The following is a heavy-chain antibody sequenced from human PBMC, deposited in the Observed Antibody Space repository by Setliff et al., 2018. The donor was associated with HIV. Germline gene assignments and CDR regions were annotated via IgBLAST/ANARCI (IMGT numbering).Heavy chain of an antibody. Sequence: ASVKVSCKVSGDTFNNYGIGWVRQAPGQGLEYLGWIGTYSGNTDYAQSVQGRVTVTRDTSTGTVYMDLRSLRSDDTAMYYCAREKYGDKFDYWGQGTLVTVSS. CDR3: AREKYGDKFDY. CDR2: IGTYSGNT. CDR1: GDTFNNYG. D-gene: IGHD2-8*01. J-gene: IGHJ4*02. V-gene: IGHV1-18*01.